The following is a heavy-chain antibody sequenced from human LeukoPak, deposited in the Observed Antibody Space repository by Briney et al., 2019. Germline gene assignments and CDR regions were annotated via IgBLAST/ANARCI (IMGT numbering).Heavy chain of an antibody. J-gene: IGHJ3*02. V-gene: IGHV1-69*05. CDR2: IIPIFGTA. CDR1: GGTFSSYA. Sequence: SVKVSCKASGGTFSSYAIGWVRQAPGQGLEWMGRIIPIFGTANYAQKFQGRVTITTDESTSTAYMELSSLRSEDTAVYYCARDPDGYSGYDIFVAFDIWGQGTMVTVSS. D-gene: IGHD5-12*01. CDR3: ARDPDGYSGYDIFVAFDI.